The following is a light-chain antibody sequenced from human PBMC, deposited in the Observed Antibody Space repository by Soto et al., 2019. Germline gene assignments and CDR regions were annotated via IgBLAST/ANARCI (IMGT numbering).Light chain of an antibody. J-gene: IGKJ1*01. Sequence: EIVMTQSPATVSLSPGERATLSCRASPGVSNTLAWYQQRPGQAPRLLIYGASIRAPGIPARFSGGGSGTEFTLTITSLQPDDFATYYCQHYNSYSESFGQGTKVELK. CDR2: GAS. CDR3: QHYNSYSES. CDR1: PGVSNT. V-gene: IGKV3-15*01.